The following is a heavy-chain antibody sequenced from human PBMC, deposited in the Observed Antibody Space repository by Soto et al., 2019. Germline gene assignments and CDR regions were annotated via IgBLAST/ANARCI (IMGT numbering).Heavy chain of an antibody. V-gene: IGHV4-39*01. CDR2: VYYTGST. Sequence: SETLSLTCSVSGGSISSSSYYWGWICQPPGKGLEWIGSVYYTGSTYYNPSLKSRVAISVEMSKTQFSLKLSSVTAADTALYYCARHVLGGFYYGMDVWGQGTTVTVSS. J-gene: IGHJ6*02. CDR3: ARHVLGGFYYGMDV. D-gene: IGHD3-16*01. CDR1: GGSISSSSYY.